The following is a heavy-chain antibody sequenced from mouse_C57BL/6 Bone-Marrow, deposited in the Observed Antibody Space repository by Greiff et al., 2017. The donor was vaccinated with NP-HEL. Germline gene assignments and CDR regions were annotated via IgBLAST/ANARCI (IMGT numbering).Heavy chain of an antibody. CDR1: GYTFTSYW. CDR3: ARCNYYDYDWYFDV. D-gene: IGHD2-4*01. Sequence: VQLQQPGAELVKPGASVKLSCKASGYTFTSYWMHWVKQRPGQGLEWIGMIHPNSGSTNYNEKFKIKATLTVDKSSSTAYMQLSSLTSEDSAVYYCARCNYYDYDWYFDVWGTGTTVTVSS. V-gene: IGHV1-64*01. J-gene: IGHJ1*03. CDR2: IHPNSGST.